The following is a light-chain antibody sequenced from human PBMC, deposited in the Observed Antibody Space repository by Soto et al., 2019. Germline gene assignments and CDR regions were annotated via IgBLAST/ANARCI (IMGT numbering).Light chain of an antibody. V-gene: IGLV1-40*01. CDR3: SSYVGSNNLV. J-gene: IGLJ2*01. CDR1: SSNIGAGYD. CDR2: GNT. Sequence: QAVVTQPPSVSGAPGQRVTISCTGSSSNIGAGYDVHWYQHLPGKAPKLLIHGNTNRPSGVPDRFSGSKSGTSASLAITGLQAEDEAEYYCSSYVGSNNLVFGGGTKLTVL.